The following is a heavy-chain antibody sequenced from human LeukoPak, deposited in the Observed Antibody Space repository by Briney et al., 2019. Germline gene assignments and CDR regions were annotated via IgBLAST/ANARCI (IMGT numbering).Heavy chain of an antibody. D-gene: IGHD6-13*01. Sequence: ASVKVSCKASGYTFTGYYMHWVRQAPGQGLEWMGWINPNSGGTNYAQKFQGRVNMTRDTSNSTAYMEQRRLRTDDTAGYYCARGTSLAAAGIWGQGTMVTVSS. J-gene: IGHJ3*02. CDR1: GYTFTGYY. V-gene: IGHV1-2*02. CDR2: INPNSGGT. CDR3: ARGTSLAAAGI.